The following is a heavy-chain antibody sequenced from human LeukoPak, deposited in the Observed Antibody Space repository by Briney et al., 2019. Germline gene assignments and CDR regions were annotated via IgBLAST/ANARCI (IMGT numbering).Heavy chain of an antibody. CDR2: ISSSSSYT. D-gene: IGHD2-21*02. J-gene: IGHJ4*02. CDR3: ARTPMVTATNFDY. CDR1: GGSISSSSYY. Sequence: LSLTCTVSGGSISSSSYYWGWIRQPPGKGLEWVSYISSSSSYTNYADSVKGRFTISRDNAKNSLYLQMNSLRAEDTAVYYCARTPMVTATNFDYWGQGTLVTVSS. V-gene: IGHV3-11*03.